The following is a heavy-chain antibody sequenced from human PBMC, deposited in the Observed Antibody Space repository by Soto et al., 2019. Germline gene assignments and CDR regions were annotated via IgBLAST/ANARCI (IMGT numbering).Heavy chain of an antibody. D-gene: IGHD5-12*01. V-gene: IGHV1-69*12. CDR1: GATLDTFINFG. CDR2: IIPVFGTA. Sequence: QVQLVQSGAEVKKPGSSVKVSCKASGATLDTFINFGVTWVRRAPGQGLEWMGGIIPVFGTAHYAQKFQGRLTISADESTRTAYMELSSLRSEDTAVYNCARVAATKILVIMCDALEIWGQGTMVTVSS. CDR3: ARVAATKILVIMCDALEI. J-gene: IGHJ3*02.